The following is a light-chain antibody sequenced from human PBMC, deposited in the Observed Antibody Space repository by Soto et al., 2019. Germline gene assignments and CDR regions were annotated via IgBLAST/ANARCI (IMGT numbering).Light chain of an antibody. V-gene: IGKV2-30*01. Sequence: DVVMTQSPLSLPVTLGQPASISCRSSQSLMSSDGNIYLNWFHLRPGQSPRRLIYKVSNRDSGAPXRXNGSGSDTDFTLQISRVEAEDVGVYYCMQVTHWPPRTFGQGTKVEIK. CDR2: KVS. J-gene: IGKJ1*01. CDR3: MQVTHWPPRT. CDR1: QSLMSSDGNIY.